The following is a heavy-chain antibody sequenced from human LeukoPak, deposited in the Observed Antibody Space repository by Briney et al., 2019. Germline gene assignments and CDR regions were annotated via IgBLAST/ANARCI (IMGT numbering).Heavy chain of an antibody. V-gene: IGHV1-2*02. CDR2: INPNSGGT. Sequence: ASVKVSRKASGYTFTGYYMHWVRQAPGQGLEWMGWINPNSGGTNYAQKFQGRVTMTRDTSISTAYMELSRLRSDDTAVYYCARDLGGYSYGFDYWGQGTLVTVSS. CDR1: GYTFTGYY. CDR3: ARDLGGYSYGFDY. J-gene: IGHJ4*02. D-gene: IGHD5-18*01.